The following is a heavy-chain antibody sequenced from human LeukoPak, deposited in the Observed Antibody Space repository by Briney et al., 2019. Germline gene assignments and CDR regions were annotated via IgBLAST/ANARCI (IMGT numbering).Heavy chain of an antibody. D-gene: IGHD5-18*01. CDR3: AKGDDVDTALSSP. V-gene: IGHV3-30*02. J-gene: IGHJ5*02. Sequence: GGSLRLSCAASGFTFSSYAMSWVRQAPGKGLEWVAFIRYDGSNKYYADSVKGRFTISRDNSKNTLYLQMNSLRAEDTAVYYCAKGDDVDTALSSPWGQGTLVTVSS. CDR1: GFTFSSYA. CDR2: IRYDGSNK.